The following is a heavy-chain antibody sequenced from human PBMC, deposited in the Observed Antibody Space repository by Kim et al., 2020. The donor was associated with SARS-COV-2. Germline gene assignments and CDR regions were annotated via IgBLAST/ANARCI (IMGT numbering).Heavy chain of an antibody. J-gene: IGHJ3*02. D-gene: IGHD3-10*01. V-gene: IGHV1-18*01. CDR3: ARDPMVRGVNVAFDI. Sequence: ASVKVSCKASGYTFTSYGISWVRQAPGQGLEWMGWISAYNGNTNYAQKLQGRVTMTTDTSTSTVYIELRSLRSDDTAVYYCARDPMVRGVNVAFDIWGQGTMVTVSS. CDR1: GYTFTSYG. CDR2: ISAYNGNT.